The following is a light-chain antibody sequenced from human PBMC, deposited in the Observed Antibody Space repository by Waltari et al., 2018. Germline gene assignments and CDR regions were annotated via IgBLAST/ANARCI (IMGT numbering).Light chain of an antibody. J-gene: IGKJ4*01. CDR1: QDILSW. Sequence: DIQMTQSPTSVSASVGDRVTLTCRASQDILSWLAWYQQKPGKAPKLLISAASGLESGVPSRFSGRGSGTDFTLTISSLQPEDFAVYYCHLSGGSPRTFGGGTKVEIK. CDR3: HLSGGSPRT. CDR2: AAS. V-gene: IGKV1-12*01.